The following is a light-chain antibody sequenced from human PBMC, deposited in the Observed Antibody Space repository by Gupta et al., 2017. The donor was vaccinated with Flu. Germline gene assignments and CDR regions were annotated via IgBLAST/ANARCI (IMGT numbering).Light chain of an antibody. V-gene: IGKV3-11*01. J-gene: IGKJ4*01. Sequence: EIVLTQSPATLSLSPGERATLSCRASQSVSSYLAWYQQKPGQAPRLLIYDASNRATGIPARFSGSGSGTDFTLTISSLESEDFAVYYCQQRSNWPTCGGGTKVEIK. CDR1: QSVSSY. CDR3: QQRSNWPT. CDR2: DAS.